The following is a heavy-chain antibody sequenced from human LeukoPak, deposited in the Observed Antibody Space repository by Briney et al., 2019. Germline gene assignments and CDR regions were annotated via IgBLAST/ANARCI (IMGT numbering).Heavy chain of an antibody. J-gene: IGHJ6*02. Sequence: GESLKISCQVSGYIFTNYWIGWVRQMPGKGLESMGIIYPADSDTTYSPSFQGQVTISADKSISTAYLQWSSLKASDTAMYYCARGGYSSRQSFYGMDVWGQGTTVTVSS. CDR3: ARGGYSSRQSFYGMDV. V-gene: IGHV5-51*01. CDR1: GYIFTNYW. CDR2: IYPADSDT. D-gene: IGHD6-13*01.